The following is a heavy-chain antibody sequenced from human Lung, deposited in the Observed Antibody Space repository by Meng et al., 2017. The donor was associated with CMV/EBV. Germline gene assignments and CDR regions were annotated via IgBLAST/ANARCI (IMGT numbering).Heavy chain of an antibody. J-gene: IGHJ4*02. Sequence: GESLKISCATSGFPFNKAWMNWVRQAPGKGLEWVGRIKTRVSGGTADYAASVKGRFTISRDDSKKILFLQMNSLKSEDTAVYYCTDTGPLTPNWGQGTLVTVSS. CDR3: TDTGPLTPN. CDR2: IKTRVSGGTA. D-gene: IGHD1-14*01. V-gene: IGHV3-15*01. CDR1: GFPFNKAW.